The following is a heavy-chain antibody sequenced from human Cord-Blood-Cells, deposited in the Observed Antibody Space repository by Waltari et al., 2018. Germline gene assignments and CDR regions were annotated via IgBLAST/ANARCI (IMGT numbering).Heavy chain of an antibody. D-gene: IGHD2-2*01. V-gene: IGHV4-34*01. J-gene: IGHJ6*03. CDR2: IKHSGST. CDR1: GGSFSGYY. CDR3: ARGRRSVPFDYYYYMDV. Sequence: QVQLQQWGAGLLKPSETLSLTCAVYGGSFSGYYWSWIRQPPGKGLEWIGEIKHSGSTNDNPSLKSRVTISVDTAKNQFSLKLSSVTAADTAVYYCARGRRSVPFDYYYYMDVWGKGTTVTVSS.